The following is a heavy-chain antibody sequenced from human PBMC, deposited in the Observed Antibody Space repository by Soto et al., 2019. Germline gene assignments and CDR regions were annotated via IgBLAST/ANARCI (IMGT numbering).Heavy chain of an antibody. J-gene: IGHJ4*02. V-gene: IGHV3-30-3*01. Sequence: GGSLRLSCAASGFTFSSYAMHWVRQAPGKGLEWVAVISYDGSNKYYADSVKGRFTISRDNSKNTLYLQMNSLRAEDTAVYYCARAPDYWGQGTLVTAPQ. CDR3: ARAPDY. CDR2: ISYDGSNK. CDR1: GFTFSSYA.